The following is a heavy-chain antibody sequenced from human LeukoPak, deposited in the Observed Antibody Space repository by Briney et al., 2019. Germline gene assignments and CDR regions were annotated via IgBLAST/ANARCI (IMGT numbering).Heavy chain of an antibody. CDR3: ARRGYYYGSGSYWAFDY. Sequence: SETLSLTCTVSGGSISSYYWSWIRQPPGKGLEWIGYIYYSGSTNYNPSLKSRVTISVDTSKNQFSLKLSSVTAADTAVYYCARRGYYYGSGSYWAFDYWGQGTLVTVSS. CDR2: IYYSGST. V-gene: IGHV4-59*08. D-gene: IGHD3-10*01. J-gene: IGHJ4*02. CDR1: GGSISSYY.